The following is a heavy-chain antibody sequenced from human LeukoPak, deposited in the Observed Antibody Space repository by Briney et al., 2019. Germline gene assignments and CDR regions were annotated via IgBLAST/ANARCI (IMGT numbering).Heavy chain of an antibody. Sequence: PGGSLRLSCAASGFTFSSYNMNWVRQAPGKGLEWVSSISSSSIYIYYADSVKGRFTISRDNAKNSLYLQMNSLRAEDTAVYYCASSRSVPARVVRGYDSYYFDYWGQGTLVTVSS. CDR1: GFTFSSYN. V-gene: IGHV3-21*01. CDR3: ASSRSVPARVVRGYDSYYFDY. CDR2: ISSSSIYI. J-gene: IGHJ4*02. D-gene: IGHD5-12*01.